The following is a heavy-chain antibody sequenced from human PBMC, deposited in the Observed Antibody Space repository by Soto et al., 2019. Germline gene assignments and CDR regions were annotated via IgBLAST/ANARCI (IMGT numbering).Heavy chain of an antibody. D-gene: IGHD6-13*01. CDR3: ARIAAAGTPGDY. J-gene: IGHJ4*02. V-gene: IGHV1-69*02. CDR2: IIPILGIA. CDR1: GGTFCSYT. Sequence: QVQLVQSGAEVKKPGSSVKVSCKASGGTFCSYTISWVRQAPGQGLEWMGRIIPILGIANYAQKFQGRVTITADKSTSTAYMELSSLRSEDTAVYYCARIAAAGTPGDYWGQGTLVTVSS.